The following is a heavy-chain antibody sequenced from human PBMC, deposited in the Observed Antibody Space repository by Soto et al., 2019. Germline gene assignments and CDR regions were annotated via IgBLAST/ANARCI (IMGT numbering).Heavy chain of an antibody. J-gene: IGHJ5*02. Sequence: ASVKVSCKASGYTFTSYDINWVRQATGQGFEWMGWMNPNSGNTGYAQKFQGRVTMTRDTSITTAYMELSSLRSEDTAVYYCAREHYGNSAWFDPWGQGTLVTVSS. CDR3: AREHYGNSAWFDP. CDR2: MNPNSGNT. V-gene: IGHV1-8*01. D-gene: IGHD3-10*01. CDR1: GYTFTSYD.